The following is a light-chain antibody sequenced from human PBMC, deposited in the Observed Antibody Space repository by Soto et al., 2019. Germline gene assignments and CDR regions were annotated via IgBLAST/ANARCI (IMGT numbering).Light chain of an antibody. CDR1: QSVGSSY. J-gene: IGKJ1*01. V-gene: IGKV3-20*01. CDR3: QQYGSSPTWT. CDR2: GAS. Sequence: EIVLTQSPGTLSLSPGERATLSCRASQSVGSSYLAWYQQKPGQAPRLLIYGASSRATGIPDRFSGSGSGTDFTLTISRVEPEDLAVYYCQQYGSSPTWTFGQGTKVEI.